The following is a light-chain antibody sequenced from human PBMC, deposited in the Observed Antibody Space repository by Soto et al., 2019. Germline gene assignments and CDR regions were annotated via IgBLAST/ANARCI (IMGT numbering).Light chain of an antibody. CDR3: QKYNSAPT. CDR1: QGISNY. V-gene: IGKV1-27*01. CDR2: AAS. J-gene: IGKJ4*01. Sequence: DIQMTQSQSSLSASVGDRVTITCRARQGISNYLTWYQQKPGKVPKLLIYAASTLQSGVPSRFSGSGSGTDFTLTISSLQPEDVATYYCQKYNSAPTFGGGTKVEIK.